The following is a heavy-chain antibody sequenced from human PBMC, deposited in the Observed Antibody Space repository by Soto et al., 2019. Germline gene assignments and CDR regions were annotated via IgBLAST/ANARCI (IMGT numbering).Heavy chain of an antibody. CDR1: GFAFSSFT. Sequence: GGSLRLSCAVSGFAFSSFTMNWVRQAPGKGLEWVSSISSSSGYIYYADSVKGRFTISRDNAKNSLYLQMNSLRAEDTAVYYCARAGFCGFTSCSQGAFDIWGQGTMVTVSS. J-gene: IGHJ3*02. CDR2: ISSSSGYI. V-gene: IGHV3-21*01. D-gene: IGHD2-2*03. CDR3: ARAGFCGFTSCSQGAFDI.